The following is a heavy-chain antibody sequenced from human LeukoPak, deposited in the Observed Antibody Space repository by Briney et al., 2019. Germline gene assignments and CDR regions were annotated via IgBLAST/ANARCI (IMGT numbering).Heavy chain of an antibody. D-gene: IGHD1-26*01. CDR2: ISGSGGST. V-gene: IGHV3-23*01. Sequence: PGGSLRLSCAVSGFTFSSYSMNWVRQAPGKGLEWVSAISGSGGSTYYADSVKGRFTISRDNSKNTLYLQMNSLRAEDTAVYYCARHPPSMGAIGWFDPWGQGTLVTVSS. CDR1: GFTFSSYS. CDR3: ARHPPSMGAIGWFDP. J-gene: IGHJ5*02.